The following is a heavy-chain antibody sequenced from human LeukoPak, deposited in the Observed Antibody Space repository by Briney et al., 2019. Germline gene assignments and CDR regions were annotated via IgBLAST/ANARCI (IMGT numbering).Heavy chain of an antibody. CDR3: ARQNDFRLDY. Sequence: GESLRISCKGSGYTLSSFWIGWVRQMPGKGLEWMGIIYPGDSDTRYSPSLQGQVTISVDTSNGTAYLQWISLKASDTAIYYCARQNDFRLDYWGQGTLVTVSS. J-gene: IGHJ4*02. V-gene: IGHV5-51*01. D-gene: IGHD3-3*01. CDR1: GYTLSSFW. CDR2: IYPGDSDT.